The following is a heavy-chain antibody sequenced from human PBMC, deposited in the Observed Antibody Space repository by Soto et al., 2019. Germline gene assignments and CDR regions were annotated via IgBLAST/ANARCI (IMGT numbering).Heavy chain of an antibody. CDR3: ARGGYSDNTWGKLSHYGLDV. D-gene: IGHD3-16*01. CDR1: GYTFIRYG. J-gene: IGHJ6*02. V-gene: IGHV1-18*01. CDR2: ISPYNDYT. Sequence: QVQLVQSAGEVKKPGASVKVSCKASGYTFIRYGITWVRQAPGQGLEWMGWISPYNDYTIYAQKLQGRVTMTTDTSTRTVYLDLRSLESDDTAVYYCARGGYSDNTWGKLSHYGLDVWGQGTSVTVSS.